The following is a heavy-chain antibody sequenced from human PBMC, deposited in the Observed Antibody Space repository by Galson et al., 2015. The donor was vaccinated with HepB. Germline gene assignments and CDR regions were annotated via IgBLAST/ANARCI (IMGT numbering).Heavy chain of an antibody. CDR2: ISGSGGST. Sequence: SLRLSCAASGFTFSSYAMSWVRQAPGKGLEWVSAISGSGGSTYYADSVKGRFTISRDNSKNTLYLQMNSLRAEDTAVYYCAKGKEGGEPYYDFWSGYYSYYYYYGMDVWGQGTTVTVSS. V-gene: IGHV3-23*01. J-gene: IGHJ6*02. CDR3: AKGKEGGEPYYDFWSGYYSYYYYYGMDV. D-gene: IGHD3-3*01. CDR1: GFTFSSYA.